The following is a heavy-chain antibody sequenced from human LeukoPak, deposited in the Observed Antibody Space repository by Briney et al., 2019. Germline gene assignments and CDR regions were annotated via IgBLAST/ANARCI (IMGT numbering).Heavy chain of an antibody. V-gene: IGHV3-30*04. CDR2: ISYDGSNE. Sequence: GGSLRLSCAASGFTFSSYAMHWVRQAPGKGLEWVAIISYDGSNEYYAESVKGRFTISRDNSKNTLYLQMNSLRAEDTAVYYCAKDPLIRRTYYYDSSGYSHEYYFDYWGQGTLVTVSS. D-gene: IGHD3-22*01. J-gene: IGHJ4*02. CDR1: GFTFSSYA. CDR3: AKDPLIRRTYYYDSSGYSHEYYFDY.